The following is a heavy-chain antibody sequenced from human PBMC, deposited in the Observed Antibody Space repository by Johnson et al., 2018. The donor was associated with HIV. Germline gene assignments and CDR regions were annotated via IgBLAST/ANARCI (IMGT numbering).Heavy chain of an antibody. CDR3: ARGSYDGDAFDV. Sequence: QVQLVESGGGVVQPGGSLRLSCAASGFTFSNYGMYWVRQAPGKGLEWVSVIYSGGSIYYADSVKGRFTISRENAKNSLYLQVNSLSAGDTALYYCARGSYDGDAFDVWGQGTMVPVSS. D-gene: IGHD3-16*01. V-gene: IGHV3-NL1*01. CDR2: IYSGGSI. J-gene: IGHJ3*01. CDR1: GFTFSNYG.